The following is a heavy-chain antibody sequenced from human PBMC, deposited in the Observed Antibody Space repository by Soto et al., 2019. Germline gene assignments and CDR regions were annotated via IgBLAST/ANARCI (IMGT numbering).Heavy chain of an antibody. J-gene: IGHJ6*02. CDR2: SYDSGSS. Sequence: QVQLQESGPGLVKPSQTLSLTCTVSGGSISNAAYYWSWVRQPPGKGLEWIGYSYDSGSSFFNPSLKSRVTMSKDTSKTQCSLRLTSVTAADTAVYYCARAIVVTVGGMDVWGRGTTVTVSS. CDR3: ARAIVVTVGGMDV. D-gene: IGHD5-12*01. CDR1: GGSISNAAYY. V-gene: IGHV4-30-4*01.